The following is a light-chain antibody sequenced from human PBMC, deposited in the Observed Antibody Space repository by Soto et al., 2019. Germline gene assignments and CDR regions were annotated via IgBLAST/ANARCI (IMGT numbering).Light chain of an antibody. CDR1: SRDAGGYNY. V-gene: IGLV2-14*01. Sequence: QSALTQPASVSGSLGQSITISCTGTSRDAGGYNYVSWYQHHPGKGPKVLIYEVSYRPSGVSDRFSGSKSGNTASLTISGLQPEDEAHYYCHSYTTTGSLWVFGGGTKLTVL. J-gene: IGLJ3*02. CDR3: HSYTTTGSLWV. CDR2: EVS.